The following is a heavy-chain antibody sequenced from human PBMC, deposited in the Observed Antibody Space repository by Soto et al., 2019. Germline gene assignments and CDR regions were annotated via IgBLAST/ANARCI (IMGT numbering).Heavy chain of an antibody. D-gene: IGHD2-15*01. CDR1: GFTFGSYG. Sequence: PVGSLILSCAASGFTFGSYGMNWVRQVPGKGLEWISSISGSGGSTYYADSAPGLFTISRDNSKNTVYLRMNCLRAEDTALYYCATGDRQEDVRDYYYGMDVWGQGTTVTVSS. CDR2: ISGSGGST. CDR3: ATGDRQEDVRDYYYGMDV. V-gene: IGHV3-23*01. J-gene: IGHJ6*02.